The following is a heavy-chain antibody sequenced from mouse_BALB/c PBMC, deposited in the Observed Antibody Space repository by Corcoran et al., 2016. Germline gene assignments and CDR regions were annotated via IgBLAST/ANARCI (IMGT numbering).Heavy chain of an antibody. CDR1: GYSFTGYY. J-gene: IGHJ1*01. CDR2: INPYNGAT. CDR3: ARRELRLHWYFDV. D-gene: IGHD1-2*01. V-gene: IGHV1-26*01. Sequence: EVQLQQSGPELVKPGASVKISCKASGYSFTGYYMHWVKQSHVKSLKWIGRINPYNGATSYNQNFKDKASLTVDKSSSTAYMELHSLTSEDSAVYYCARRELRLHWYFDVWGAGTTVTVSS.